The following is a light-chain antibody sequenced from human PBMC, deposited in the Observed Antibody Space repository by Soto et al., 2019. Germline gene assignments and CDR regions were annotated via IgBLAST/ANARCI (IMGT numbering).Light chain of an antibody. CDR2: TNT. Sequence: QSVLTQPPSASGTPGQRVTISCSGSSSNIGSNSVYWYQQLPGTAPKLLIYTNTRRPSGVPDRFSGSKSGTSAALAISGLRSEDEADYYCATWDDTLSAVLFGGGTQLTVL. CDR1: SSNIGSNS. J-gene: IGLJ7*01. CDR3: ATWDDTLSAVL. V-gene: IGLV1-47*01.